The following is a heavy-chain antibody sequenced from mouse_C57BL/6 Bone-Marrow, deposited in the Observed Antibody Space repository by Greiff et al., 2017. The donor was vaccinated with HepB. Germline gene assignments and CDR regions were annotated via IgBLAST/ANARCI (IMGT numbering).Heavy chain of an antibody. V-gene: IGHV1-66*01. CDR2: IYPGSGNT. CDR3: AKDYYGSYYAMDY. Sequence: QVQLQQSGPELVKPGASVKISCKASGYSFTSYYIHWVKQRPGQGLEWIGWIYPGSGNTKYNEKFKGKATLTADTSSSTAYMQLSSLTSEDSAVYDCAKDYYGSYYAMDYWGQGTSVTVSS. J-gene: IGHJ4*01. CDR1: GYSFTSYY. D-gene: IGHD1-1*01.